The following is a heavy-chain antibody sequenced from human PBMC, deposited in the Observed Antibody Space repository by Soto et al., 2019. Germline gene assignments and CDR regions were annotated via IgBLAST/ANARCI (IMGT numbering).Heavy chain of an antibody. Sequence: EVQLLESGGGLVQPGGSLRLSCAASGFTFSSYAMSWVRQAPGKGLEWVSTISGSGGSTYYADSVKGRFTISRDNSKNTLYLQMKSLRAENTGVYYCAKGSSGWYERFDYWGQGTLVTVSS. D-gene: IGHD6-19*01. CDR2: ISGSGGST. J-gene: IGHJ4*02. V-gene: IGHV3-23*01. CDR3: AKGSSGWYERFDY. CDR1: GFTFSSYA.